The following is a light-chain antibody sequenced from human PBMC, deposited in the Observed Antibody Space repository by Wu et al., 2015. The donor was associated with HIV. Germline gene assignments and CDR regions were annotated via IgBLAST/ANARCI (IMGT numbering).Light chain of an antibody. CDR1: QSVSTK. CDR3: QQYNNWPPRYT. J-gene: IGKJ2*01. V-gene: IGKV3-15*01. CDR2: AAS. Sequence: EVVMTQSPDTLSLSPGERATLSCRASQSVSTKLAWYQQKRGQAPRLLIYAASTRATGIPARFSGSGSGTEFTLSISSTQSEDFTVYYCQQYNNWPPRYTFGQGTKLEIK.